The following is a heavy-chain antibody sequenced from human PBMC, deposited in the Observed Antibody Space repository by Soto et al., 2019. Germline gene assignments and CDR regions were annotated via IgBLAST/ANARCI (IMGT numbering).Heavy chain of an antibody. CDR2: LIPLFGTT. D-gene: IGHD7-27*01. V-gene: IGHV1-69*06. CDR1: GGTFSGHA. J-gene: IGHJ4*02. CDR3: ARGPNWGYRFDS. Sequence: QVQLVQSGAEVKKPGSSVKVSCEASGGTFSGHAISWVRQAPGQGPEWMGGLIPLFGTTQHAQNFQDRLTITVDKSTSTAYMELTRLRFEDTAIYYCARGPNWGYRFDSWGQGTLVTVSS.